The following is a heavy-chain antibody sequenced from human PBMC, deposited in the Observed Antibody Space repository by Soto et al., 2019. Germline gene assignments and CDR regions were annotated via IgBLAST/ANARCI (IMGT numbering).Heavy chain of an antibody. CDR2: IYYSGNT. D-gene: IGHD6-25*01. Sequence: SETLSLTCTVSGGSISSYYWSWIRQPPGKGLEWIGYIYYSGNTNYNPSLKSRVTISVDTSKSQFSLKLSSVTAADTAVYYCARDGGLGGRPAVWGQGTLVPGSS. V-gene: IGHV4-59*01. J-gene: IGHJ1*01. CDR1: GGSISSYY. CDR3: ARDGGLGGRPAV.